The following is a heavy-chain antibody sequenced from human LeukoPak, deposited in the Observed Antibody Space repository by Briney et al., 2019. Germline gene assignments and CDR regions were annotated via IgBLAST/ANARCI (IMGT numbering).Heavy chain of an antibody. V-gene: IGHV4-30-4*08. CDR1: GGSISSGDYY. CDR2: IYYSGST. CDR3: ARDRTFYGSGIKPDAFDI. J-gene: IGHJ3*02. D-gene: IGHD3-10*01. Sequence: SQTLSLTCTVSGGSISSGDYYWSWIRQPPGKGLEWIGYIYYSGSTYYDPSLKSRVTISVDTSKNQFSLKLSSVTAADTAVYYCARDRTFYGSGIKPDAFDIWGQGTMVTVPS.